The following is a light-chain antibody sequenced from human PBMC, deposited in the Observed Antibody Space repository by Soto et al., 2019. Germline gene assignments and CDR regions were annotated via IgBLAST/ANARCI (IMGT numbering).Light chain of an antibody. V-gene: IGKV1-9*01. CDR3: QQLNTYPFT. CDR1: QGISSY. J-gene: IGKJ4*01. CDR2: AAS. Sequence: EIQLTQSPSFLSASVGDRVTITCRASQGISSYLAWYQQKPGKAPKLLIYAASTLQSGVPSRFSGSESGTEFTLTISSLEPEDFAIYYCQQLNTYPFTFGGGTRVEIK.